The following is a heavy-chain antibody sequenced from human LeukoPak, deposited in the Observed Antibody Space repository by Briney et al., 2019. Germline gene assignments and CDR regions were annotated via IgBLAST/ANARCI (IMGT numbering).Heavy chain of an antibody. D-gene: IGHD3/OR15-3a*01. CDR2: IRQDGGDQ. CDR1: GFTFRNFW. CDR3: VALDSAMIRGTF. J-gene: IGHJ4*02. Sequence: GGSLRLSCAASGFTFRNFWMSWVRQAPGKGLQWVANIRQDGGDQYYVDSVTGRFTISRDNAKNSLSLQMNNLRGEDTAVYYCVALDSAMIRGTFWGQGTLVTVSP. V-gene: IGHV3-7*01.